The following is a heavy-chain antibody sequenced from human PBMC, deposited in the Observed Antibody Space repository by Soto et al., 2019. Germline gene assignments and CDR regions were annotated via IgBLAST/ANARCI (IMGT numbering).Heavy chain of an antibody. CDR2: IFSSGTT. J-gene: IGHJ6*02. Sequence: PSETLSLTCTVSGDSSGRGNKYWSWIRQAPGKGLEWIGYIFSSGTTYYNPSLKSRLIISIDTSKNQFSLKVGSVTAADTAVYYCASSSLYGMDVWGQGTTVTVSS. CDR1: GDSSGRGNKY. CDR3: ASSSLYGMDV. V-gene: IGHV4-30-4*01.